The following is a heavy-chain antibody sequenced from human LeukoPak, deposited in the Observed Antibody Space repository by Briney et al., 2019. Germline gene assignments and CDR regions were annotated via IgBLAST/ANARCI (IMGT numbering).Heavy chain of an antibody. V-gene: IGHV4-61*02. CDR1: GGSISSGSYY. D-gene: IGHD3-10*01. Sequence: SQTLSLTCTVSGGSISSGSYYWNWIRQPAGKGLEWIGRIYSSGSTNYNPSLKSRVTISVDTSKNQFSLKLSSVTAADTAVYYCAREGLNMVRGVIPKEAWGWFDPWGQGTLVTVSS. CDR3: AREGLNMVRGVIPKEAWGWFDP. J-gene: IGHJ5*02. CDR2: IYSSGST.